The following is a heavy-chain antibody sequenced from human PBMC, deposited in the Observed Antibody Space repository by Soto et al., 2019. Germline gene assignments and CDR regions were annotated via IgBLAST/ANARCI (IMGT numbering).Heavy chain of an antibody. CDR2: ISAYNGKT. J-gene: IGHJ6*02. CDR3: ARGGDVNYYHVMDV. V-gene: IGHV1-18*01. D-gene: IGHD5-12*01. CDR1: GYTFTSYG. Sequence: QVQLVQSGGEVKKPGASVKLSCTASGYTFTSYGISWVRQAPGQGLEWMGWISAYNGKTNYAQNVQGRVTMTTDTSTRTAYMDLSSLRSDDTAVYYCARGGDVNYYHVMDVWGQGTTVTVSS.